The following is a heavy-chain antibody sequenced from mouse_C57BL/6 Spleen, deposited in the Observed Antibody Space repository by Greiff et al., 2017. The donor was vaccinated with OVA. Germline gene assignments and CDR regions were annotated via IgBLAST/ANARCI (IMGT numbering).Heavy chain of an antibody. Sequence: VQLKESVAELVRPGASVKLSCKASGFNFTNYYMHWVKQRPEQGLEWIGRIDPSNGNTKYNPKFKGKATLTVDTSSSTAYMELSSLTSEDTAVYYCARRMGPGYFDYWGQGTTLTVSS. CDR3: ARRMGPGYFDY. D-gene: IGHD4-1*01. CDR2: IDPSNGNT. V-gene: IGHV14-3*01. J-gene: IGHJ2*01. CDR1: GFNFTNYY.